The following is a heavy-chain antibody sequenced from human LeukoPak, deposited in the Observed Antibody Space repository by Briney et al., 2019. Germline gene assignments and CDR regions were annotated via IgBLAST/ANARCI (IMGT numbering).Heavy chain of an antibody. CDR3: AREGSNNSPANADV. D-gene: IGHD1/OR15-1a*01. J-gene: IGHJ6*02. Sequence: SETLSLTCTVWGGSMCISRSYGGWIRQPPGKGLEWIGSIYYGGSTYYNPSLKSRVTISVDTSKNQFSLKLSSVTAADTAVYYCAREGSNNSPANADVWGQGTTVTVSS. V-gene: IGHV4-39*02. CDR1: GGSMCISRSY. CDR2: IYYGGST.